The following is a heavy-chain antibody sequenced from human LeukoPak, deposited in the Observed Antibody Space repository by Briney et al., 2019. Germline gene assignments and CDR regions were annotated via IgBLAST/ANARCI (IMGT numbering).Heavy chain of an antibody. CDR3: AREIWFFDS. CDR1: GYTFTSYY. D-gene: IGHD3-10*01. J-gene: IGHJ4*02. Sequence: VASVKVSCKASGYTFTSYYMHWVRQAPGQGLEWMGWINPDSGATDYAQRFQGRVTLTSDTSVSTAYMELSSLKSDDTAVYFCAREIWFFDSWGQGTLVTVSS. V-gene: IGHV1-2*02. CDR2: INPDSGAT.